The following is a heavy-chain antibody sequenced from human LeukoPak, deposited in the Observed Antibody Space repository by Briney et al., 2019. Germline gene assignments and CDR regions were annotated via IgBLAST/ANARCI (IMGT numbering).Heavy chain of an antibody. V-gene: IGHV3-30*02. D-gene: IGHD6-13*01. CDR3: AKDRYSTSSTFTINPFDY. CDR1: GFTFSSYG. Sequence: GGSLRLSCAASGFTFSSYGMNWVRQAPGKGLEWVAFIRFDGSDKYYVDSVKGRFTISRDNSKSTLDLQMNSLRVEDTAVYYCAKDRYSTSSTFTINPFDYWGQGILVTVSS. J-gene: IGHJ4*02. CDR2: IRFDGSDK.